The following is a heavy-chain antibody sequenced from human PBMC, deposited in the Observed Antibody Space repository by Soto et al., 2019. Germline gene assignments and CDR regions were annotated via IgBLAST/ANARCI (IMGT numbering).Heavy chain of an antibody. J-gene: IGHJ6*03. CDR2: IYYSGST. Sequence: SETLSLTCTVSGGSISSSSYYWGWIRQPPGKGLEWIGSIYYSGSTYYNPSLKGRVTISVDTSKNQFSLKLSSVTAADTAVYYCATYPYDFWSGYFRVMDVWGKGTTVTVSS. CDR1: GGSISSSSYY. CDR3: ATYPYDFWSGYFRVMDV. V-gene: IGHV4-39*01. D-gene: IGHD3-3*01.